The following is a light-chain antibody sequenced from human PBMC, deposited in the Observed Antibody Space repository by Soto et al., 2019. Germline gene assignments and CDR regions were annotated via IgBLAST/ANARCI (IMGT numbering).Light chain of an antibody. V-gene: IGLV1-44*01. Sequence: QSVLPQPPSASGTPGQRGTIACSGSSSNIGSTTVKWYQQLPGTAPKLLIYNNNQRPSGVPDRFSGSKSGTSASLAISGLQSEDESDYYCAAWDDSLNGVVFGGGTKLTVL. J-gene: IGLJ3*02. CDR2: NNN. CDR3: AAWDDSLNGVV. CDR1: SSNIGSTT.